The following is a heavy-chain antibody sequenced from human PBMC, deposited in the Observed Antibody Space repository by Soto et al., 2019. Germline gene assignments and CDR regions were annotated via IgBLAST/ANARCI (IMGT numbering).Heavy chain of an antibody. J-gene: IGHJ4*02. V-gene: IGHV4-39*01. D-gene: IGHD1-26*01. CDR3: ARVQPPAYYYFDY. CDR1: GGSISSSSYY. CDR2: IYYSGST. Sequence: PSETLSLTCTVSGGSISSSSYYWGWIRQPPGKGLEWIGSIYYSGSTYYNPSLKSRVTISVDTSKNQFSLKLSSVTAADTAVYYCARVQPPAYYYFDYWGQGTLVTVSS.